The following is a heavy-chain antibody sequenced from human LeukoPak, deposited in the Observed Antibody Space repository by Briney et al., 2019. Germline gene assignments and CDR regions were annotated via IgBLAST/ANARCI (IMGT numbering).Heavy chain of an antibody. Sequence: SETLSLTCTVSGGSISSSSYYWGWIRQPPGKGLEWIGSIYYSGSTYYNPSLKSRVTISVDTSKNQFSLKLSSVTAADTAVYYCASSRPTYYDFWSGYLTPNLTFGYWGQGTLVTVSS. CDR1: GGSISSSSYY. J-gene: IGHJ4*02. V-gene: IGHV4-39*01. CDR3: ASSRPTYYDFWSGYLTPNLTFGY. D-gene: IGHD3-3*01. CDR2: IYYSGST.